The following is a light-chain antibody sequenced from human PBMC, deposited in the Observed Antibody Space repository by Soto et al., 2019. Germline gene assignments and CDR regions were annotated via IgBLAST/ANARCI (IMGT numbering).Light chain of an antibody. CDR2: KAS. CDR1: QSISSW. CDR3: KQYNSYSQE. J-gene: IGKJ1*01. V-gene: IGKV1-5*03. Sequence: DIQRTHSPSTLSASVGDRVTITCRASQSISSWLAWYQQKPGKAPKLLIYKASSLESGVPSRFSGSGSGTQSTLTISRLQPDDFATYYGKQYNSYSQEFGHGTKV.